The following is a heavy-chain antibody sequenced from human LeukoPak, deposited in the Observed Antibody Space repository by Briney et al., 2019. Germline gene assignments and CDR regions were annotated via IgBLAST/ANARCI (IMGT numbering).Heavy chain of an antibody. CDR3: AKVIGEQWLASLDY. J-gene: IGHJ4*02. V-gene: IGHV3-23*01. D-gene: IGHD6-19*01. Sequence: GGSLRLSCVASGFTFSSYLMSWVRQASGKGLEWVSDISGSGGSTYYADSVKGRFTISRDKSKNTLYLQMNSLRVDDTAVYYCAKVIGEQWLASLDYWGQGTLVTVSS. CDR1: GFTFSSYL. CDR2: ISGSGGST.